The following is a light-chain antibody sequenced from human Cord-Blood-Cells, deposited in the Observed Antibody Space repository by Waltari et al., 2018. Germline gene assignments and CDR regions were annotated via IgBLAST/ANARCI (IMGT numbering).Light chain of an antibody. V-gene: IGLV2-14*03. CDR1: SSDVGGYTY. Sequence: QSALTQPASVSGSPGQSITISCTRTSSDVGGYTYVSWYQQHPSKSPKLMIYDVSNRPSGVAKRFSGSKSGNTASLTISGLQAEDEADYYCSSYTSSSTWVFGGGTKLTV. J-gene: IGLJ3*02. CDR2: DVS. CDR3: SSYTSSSTWV.